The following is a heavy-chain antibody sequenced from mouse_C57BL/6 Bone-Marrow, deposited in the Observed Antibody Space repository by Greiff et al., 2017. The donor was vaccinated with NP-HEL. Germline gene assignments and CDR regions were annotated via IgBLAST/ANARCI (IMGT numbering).Heavy chain of an antibody. CDR2: INPGSGGT. CDR3: ARSDRGYYYGSSFFWYFDV. V-gene: IGHV1-54*01. J-gene: IGHJ1*03. D-gene: IGHD1-1*01. CDR1: GYAFTNYL. Sequence: QVQLQQSGAELVRPGTSVKVSCKASGYAFTNYLIEWVKQRPGQGLEWIGVINPGSGGTNYNEKFKGKATLTADKSSSTAYMTLSSLTSEDSAVYFCARSDRGYYYGSSFFWYFDVWGTGTTVTVSS.